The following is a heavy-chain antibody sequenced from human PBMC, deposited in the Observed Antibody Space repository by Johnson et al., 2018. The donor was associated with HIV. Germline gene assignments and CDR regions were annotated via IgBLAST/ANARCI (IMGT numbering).Heavy chain of an antibody. J-gene: IGHJ3*02. CDR2: INWNGGST. CDR1: GFTFDDYG. D-gene: IGHD6-13*01. Sequence: VQLVESGGGVVRPGGSLRLSCAASGFTFDDYGMSWVRQAPGKGLEWVSGINWNGGSTGYVDSVKGRFTISRDNAKNSLYLQMKSLRVDDTALYYCARDRSPTFIATAGRDGSDIWGQGTRVTVSS. V-gene: IGHV3-20*04. CDR3: ARDRSPTFIATAGRDGSDI.